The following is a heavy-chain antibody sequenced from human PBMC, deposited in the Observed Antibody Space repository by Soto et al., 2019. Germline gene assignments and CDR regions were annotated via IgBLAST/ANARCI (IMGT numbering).Heavy chain of an antibody. D-gene: IGHD6-6*01. Sequence: EVQLLESGGGLVQPGGSLRLSCAASGFTFSSYAMSWVRLAPGKGLEWVSAISGSGGSTYYADSVKGRFTISRDNSKNTLYLQMNSLRAEDTAVYYCAKGSAYSSSSPYDYWGQGTLVTVSS. V-gene: IGHV3-23*01. CDR2: ISGSGGST. J-gene: IGHJ4*02. CDR1: GFTFSSYA. CDR3: AKGSAYSSSSPYDY.